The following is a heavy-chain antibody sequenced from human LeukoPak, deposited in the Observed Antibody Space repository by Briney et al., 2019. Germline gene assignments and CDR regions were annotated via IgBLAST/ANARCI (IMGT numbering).Heavy chain of an antibody. CDR3: ARVPNTLHAWFDP. J-gene: IGHJ5*02. D-gene: IGHD2-2*02. CDR2: INHSGST. Sequence: SETLSLTCAVYGGSFSGYYWSWIRQPPGKGLEWIGEINHSGSTNHNPSLKSRVTISVDTSKNQFSLKLSSVTAADTAVYYCARVPNTLHAWFDPWGQGTLVTVSS. CDR1: GGSFSGYY. V-gene: IGHV4-34*01.